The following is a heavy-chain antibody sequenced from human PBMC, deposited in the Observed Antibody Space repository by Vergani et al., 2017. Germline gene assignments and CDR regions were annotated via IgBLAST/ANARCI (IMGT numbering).Heavy chain of an antibody. CDR1: GGSISSGSYY. CDR3: AREQWLPRIIDC. Sequence: QVQLQESGPGLVKPSQTLSLTCTVSGGSISSGSYYWSWIRQPAGKGLEWIGRIYTSGSPNYNPTLKSRVTISVDTSKNQFSLKLSSVTAADTAVYYCAREQWLPRIIDCWGEGTLVTVSA. D-gene: IGHD6-19*01. J-gene: IGHJ4*02. CDR2: IYTSGSP. V-gene: IGHV4-61*02.